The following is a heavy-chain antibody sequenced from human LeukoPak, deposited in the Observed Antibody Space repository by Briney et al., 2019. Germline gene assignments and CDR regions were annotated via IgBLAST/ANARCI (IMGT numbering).Heavy chain of an antibody. J-gene: IGHJ4*02. CDR3: ARAEVVRGIILDY. CDR2: IHNSGRT. CDR1: GGSVSSYY. Sequence: PSETLSLTCSVSGGSVSSYYWSWIRQSPGKGLEWIGYIHNSGRTNYNPSLKSRVTGFVDTSKNQVSLRLSSVTAADTAVYYCARAEVVRGIILDYWGQGALVTVSS. V-gene: IGHV4-4*08. D-gene: IGHD3-10*01.